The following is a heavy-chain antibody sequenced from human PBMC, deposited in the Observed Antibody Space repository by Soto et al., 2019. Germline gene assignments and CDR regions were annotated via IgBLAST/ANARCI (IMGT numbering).Heavy chain of an antibody. CDR3: ARRPDDFWSGYYFDY. V-gene: IGHV4-34*01. CDR1: GGSFSGYY. CDR2: INHSGST. D-gene: IGHD3-3*01. Sequence: SETLSLTCAVYGGSFSGYYWSWIRQPPGKGLEWIGEINHSGSTNYNPSLKSRVTISVDTSKNQFSLKLSSVTAADTAVYYCARRPDDFWSGYYFDYWGQGTLVTVSS. J-gene: IGHJ4*02.